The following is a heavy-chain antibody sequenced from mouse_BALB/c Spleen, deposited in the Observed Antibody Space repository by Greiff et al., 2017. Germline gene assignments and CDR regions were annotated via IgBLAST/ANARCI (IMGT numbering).Heavy chain of an antibody. Sequence: EVQGVESGGGLVKPGGSLKLSCAASGFTFSDYYMYWVRQTPEKRLEWVATISDGGSYTYYPDSVKGRFTISRDNAKNNLYLQMSSLKSEDTAMYYCARGLSTMITYFDYWGQGTTLTVSS. V-gene: IGHV5-4*02. CDR2: ISDGGSYT. D-gene: IGHD2-4*01. J-gene: IGHJ2*01. CDR3: ARGLSTMITYFDY. CDR1: GFTFSDYY.